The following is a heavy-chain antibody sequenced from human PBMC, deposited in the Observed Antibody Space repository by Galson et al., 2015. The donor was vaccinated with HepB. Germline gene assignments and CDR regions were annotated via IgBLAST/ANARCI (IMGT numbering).Heavy chain of an antibody. CDR1: GGSISSSSYY. D-gene: IGHD4-17*01. V-gene: IGHV4-39*01. CDR3: ARHVAIATVTTPFGY. Sequence: SEPLSLTCTVSGGSISSSSYYWGWIRQPPGKGLEWIGSIYYSGSTYYNPSLKSRVTISVDTSKNQFSLKLSSVTAADTAVYYCARHVAIATVTTPFGYWGQGTLVTVSS. J-gene: IGHJ4*02. CDR2: IYYSGST.